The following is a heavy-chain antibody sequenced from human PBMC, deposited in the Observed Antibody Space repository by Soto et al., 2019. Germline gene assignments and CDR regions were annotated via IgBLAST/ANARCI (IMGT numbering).Heavy chain of an antibody. CDR2: INHSGST. D-gene: IGHD5-12*01. Sequence: QVQLQQWGAGLLKPSETLSLTCAVYGGSFSGYYWSWIRQPPGKGLEWIGEINHSGSTNYNPSLKXRXTISEDTSXXXFSXXXXXXXXXXXXXXXCARALGRDGYKYPLXXXGXXVTVSX. CDR3: ARALGRDGYKYPL. CDR1: GGSFSGYY. V-gene: IGHV4-34*01. J-gene: IGHJ3*01.